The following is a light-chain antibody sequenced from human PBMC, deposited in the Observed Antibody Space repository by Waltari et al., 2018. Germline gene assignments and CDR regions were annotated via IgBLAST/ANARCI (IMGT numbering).Light chain of an antibody. CDR3: QVWDSSSDLQV. CDR2: YDS. CDR1: NIGRKS. J-gene: IGLJ3*02. Sequence: SYVLTQPPSVSVAPGKTARITCGGNNIGRKSVHWYQQKPGQAPVLGIYYDSDRPSGIPERFSGSNSGNTATLTISRVEAGDEADYYCQVWDSSSDLQVFGGGTKLTVL. V-gene: IGLV3-21*04.